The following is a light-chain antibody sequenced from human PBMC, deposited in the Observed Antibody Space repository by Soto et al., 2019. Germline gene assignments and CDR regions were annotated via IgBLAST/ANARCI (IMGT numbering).Light chain of an antibody. J-gene: IGKJ5*01. V-gene: IGKV1-9*01. CDR3: QQLNSYLLT. CDR2: AAS. CDR1: QGISSY. Sequence: IQWTQSPSSLSASEGGRVTITCRASQGISSYLAWYQQKPGKAPKLLIYAASTLQSGVPSRFSGSGSGTDFTLTISSLQTEDFATYYCQQLNSYLLTFGQGTRLEIK.